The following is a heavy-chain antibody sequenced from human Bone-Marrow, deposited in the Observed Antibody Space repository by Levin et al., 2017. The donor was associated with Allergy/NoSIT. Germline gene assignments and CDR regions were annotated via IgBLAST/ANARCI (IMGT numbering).Heavy chain of an antibody. Sequence: GGSLRLSCAASGFTFSSYAMSWVRQAPGKGLEWVSSISGSGTITHYAESVKGRFTISRDISKNMLHLQMNILRAEDTAIYFCAKEGLAVAGYYFDSWGQGTLVTVSS. CDR3: AKEGLAVAGYYFDS. CDR1: GFTFSSYA. D-gene: IGHD6-19*01. CDR2: ISGSGTIT. J-gene: IGHJ4*02. V-gene: IGHV3-23*01.